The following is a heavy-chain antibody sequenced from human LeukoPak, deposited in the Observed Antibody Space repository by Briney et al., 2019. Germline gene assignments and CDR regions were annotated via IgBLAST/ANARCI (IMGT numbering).Heavy chain of an antibody. V-gene: IGHV1-69*13. CDR1: GGTFSSYA. J-gene: IGHJ4*02. Sequence: SVKVSCKASGGTFSSYAIGWVRQAPGQGLEWMGGIIPIFGTANYAQKFQSRVTITADESTSTAYMELSSLRSEDTAVFYCAIDSSGYRGDYWGQGTLVTVSS. CDR2: IIPIFGTA. CDR3: AIDSSGYRGDY. D-gene: IGHD3-22*01.